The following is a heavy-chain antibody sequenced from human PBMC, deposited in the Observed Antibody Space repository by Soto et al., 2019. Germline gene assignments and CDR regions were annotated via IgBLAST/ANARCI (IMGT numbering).Heavy chain of an antibody. CDR1: GFTFGDYA. CDR3: TRALKIVVVPEFDP. V-gene: IGHV3-49*03. J-gene: IGHJ5*02. D-gene: IGHD2-2*01. Sequence: GGSLRLSCTASGFTFGDYAMSWFRQAPGKGLEWVGFIRSKAYGGTTEYAASVKGRFTISRDDSKSIAYLQMNSLKTEDTAVYYCTRALKIVVVPEFDPWGQGTLVTVSS. CDR2: IRSKAYGGTT.